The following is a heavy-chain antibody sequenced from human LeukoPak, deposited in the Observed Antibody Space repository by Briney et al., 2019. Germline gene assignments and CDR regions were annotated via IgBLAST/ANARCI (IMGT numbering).Heavy chain of an antibody. CDR1: GFTFSDYY. Sequence: GGSLRLSCAASGFTFSDYYMSWIGQAPGKGLEWVSYISSSGSTIYYADSVKGRFTISRDNAKNSLYLQMNSLRAEDTAVYYCARHGPDYSFYYLDYWGQGTLVTVSS. J-gene: IGHJ4*02. CDR3: ARHGPDYSFYYLDY. CDR2: ISSSGSTI. V-gene: IGHV3-11*04. D-gene: IGHD4-11*01.